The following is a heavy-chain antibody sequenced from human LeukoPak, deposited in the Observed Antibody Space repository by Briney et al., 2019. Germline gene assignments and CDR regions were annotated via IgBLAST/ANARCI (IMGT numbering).Heavy chain of an antibody. CDR1: GGSISSGSYY. D-gene: IGHD6-19*01. CDR2: IYTSGST. V-gene: IGHV4-61*02. J-gene: IGHJ4*02. Sequence: PSQTLSLTCTVSGGSISSGSYYWSWIRQPAGKGLEWIGRIYTSGSTNYNPSLKSRVTISVDTSKNQFSLKLSSVTAADTAVYYCARDTGIAVAGTVESWGQGTLVTVSS. CDR3: ARDTGIAVAGTVES.